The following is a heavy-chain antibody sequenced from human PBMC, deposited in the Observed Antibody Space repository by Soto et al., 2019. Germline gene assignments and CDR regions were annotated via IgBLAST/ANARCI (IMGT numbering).Heavy chain of an antibody. CDR3: EKDKCSGGSCYLDY. CDR1: GFTFSSYA. V-gene: IGHV3-23*01. J-gene: IGHJ4*02. D-gene: IGHD2-15*01. CDR2: ISGSGGST. Sequence: EVQLLESGGGLVQPGGSLRLSCAASGFTFSSYAMSWVRQAPGKGLEWVSAISGSGGSTYYADSVKGRFTISRDNSKNTLYLQMNSLRAEDTAVYYCEKDKCSGGSCYLDYWGQGTLVTVSS.